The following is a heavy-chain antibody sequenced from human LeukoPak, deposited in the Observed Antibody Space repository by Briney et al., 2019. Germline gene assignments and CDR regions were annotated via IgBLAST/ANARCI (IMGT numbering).Heavy chain of an antibody. CDR3: ARRATSERGHSYGLDY. D-gene: IGHD5-18*01. J-gene: IGHJ4*02. CDR1: GFTVNSNY. Sequence: GGSLRLSCAASGFTVNSNYMTWVRQAPGKGLEWVAFIRYDGSNKYYADSVKGRFTISRDNAKNSLYLQMNSLRAEDTAVYYCARRATSERGHSYGLDYWGQGTPVTVSS. CDR2: IRYDGSNK. V-gene: IGHV3-30*02.